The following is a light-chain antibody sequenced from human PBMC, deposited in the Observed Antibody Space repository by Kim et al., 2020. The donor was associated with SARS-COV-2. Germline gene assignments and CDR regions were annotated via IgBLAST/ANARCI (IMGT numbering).Light chain of an antibody. CDR1: SSDGGSYNL. Sequence: QSITVSCTGTSSDGGSYNLVSWYQHHPGKAPKLMIYEVSKRPSGVSNRFSGSKSGNTASLTISGLQAEDEADYFCCSYAGSSTLYVFGTGTKVTVL. V-gene: IGLV2-23*02. J-gene: IGLJ1*01. CDR3: CSYAGSSTLYV. CDR2: EVS.